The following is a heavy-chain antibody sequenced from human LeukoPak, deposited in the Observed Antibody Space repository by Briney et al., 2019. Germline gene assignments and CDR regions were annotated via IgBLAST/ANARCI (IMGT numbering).Heavy chain of an antibody. CDR3: ARGRRVGATIPNAFDI. CDR1: GYTFTGYY. D-gene: IGHD1-26*01. V-gene: IGHV1-8*02. CDR2: MNPNSGNT. J-gene: IGHJ3*02. Sequence: ASVKVSCKASGYTFTGYYIHWVRQAPGQGLEWMGWMNPNSGNTGYAQKFQGRVTMTRNTSISTAYMELSSLRSEDTAVYYCARGRRVGATIPNAFDIWGQGTMVTVSS.